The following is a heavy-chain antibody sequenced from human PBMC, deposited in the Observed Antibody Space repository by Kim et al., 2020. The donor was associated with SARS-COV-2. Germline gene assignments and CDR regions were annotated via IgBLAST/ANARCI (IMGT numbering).Heavy chain of an antibody. CDR1: GFTFSSYA. J-gene: IGHJ4*02. CDR2: ISYDGSNK. Sequence: GGSLRLSCAASGFTFSSYAMHWVRQAPGKGLEWVAVISYDGSNKYYADSVKGRFTISRDNSKNTLYLQMNSLRAEDTAVYYCARDQLGTWSVMAYWGQGTLVTVSS. D-gene: IGHD3-16*01. V-gene: IGHV3-30-3*01. CDR3: ARDQLGTWSVMAY.